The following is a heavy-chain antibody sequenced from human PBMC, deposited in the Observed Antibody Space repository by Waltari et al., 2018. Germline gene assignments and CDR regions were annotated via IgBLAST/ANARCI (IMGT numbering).Heavy chain of an antibody. Sequence: QVQLVQSGAEVKKPGASGRVPGKASGNTFTSYNINWCHRATGQGLEWMGWMNPNSGNTGYAQKFQGRVTMTRNTSISTAYMELSSLRSEDTAVYYCARDFAAAGPNYYYMDVWGKGTTVTVSS. CDR3: ARDFAAAGPNYYYMDV. V-gene: IGHV1-8*01. CDR1: GNTFTSYN. J-gene: IGHJ6*03. D-gene: IGHD6-13*01. CDR2: MNPNSGNT.